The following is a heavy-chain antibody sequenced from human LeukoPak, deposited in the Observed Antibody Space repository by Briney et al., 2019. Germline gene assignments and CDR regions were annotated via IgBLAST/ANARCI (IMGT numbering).Heavy chain of an antibody. J-gene: IGHJ2*01. V-gene: IGHV4-34*01. CDR1: GGSFSGYY. D-gene: IGHD6-13*01. Sequence: PSETLSLTCAVYGGSFSGYYWSWIRQPPGKGLEWIGSIYHSENTYYNPSLKSRVTISVDTSKNQFSLKLSSVTAADTAVYYCARRSRIAAAGTSDWYFDLWGRGTLVTVSS. CDR2: IYHSENT. CDR3: ARRSRIAAAGTSDWYFDL.